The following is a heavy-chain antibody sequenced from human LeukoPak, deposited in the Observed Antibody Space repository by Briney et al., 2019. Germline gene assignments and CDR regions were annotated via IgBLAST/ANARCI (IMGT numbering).Heavy chain of an antibody. CDR3: ARLGPPCSRGSCHEDYYDSSGYDPFDY. Sequence: SETLSLTCTVSGGSISSSSYYWGWIRQPPGKGLEWIGSIYYSGSTYYNPSLKSRVTISVDTSKNQFSLKLSSVTAADTAVYYCARLGPPCSRGSCHEDYYDSSGYDPFDYWGQGTLVTVSS. J-gene: IGHJ4*02. CDR2: IYYSGST. D-gene: IGHD3-22*01. CDR1: GGSISSSSYY. V-gene: IGHV4-39*01.